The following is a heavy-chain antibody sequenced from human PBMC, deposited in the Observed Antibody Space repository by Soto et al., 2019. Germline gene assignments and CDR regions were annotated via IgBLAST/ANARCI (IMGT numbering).Heavy chain of an antibody. V-gene: IGHV3-21*01. CDR2: ISSSSSYI. CDR3: ARDSRITIFGVVSNFDI. D-gene: IGHD3-3*01. CDR1: GFTFSSCS. J-gene: IGHJ3*02. Sequence: GGSLRLSCAASGFTFSSCSMNWVRQAPGKGLEWVSSISSSSSYIYYADSVKGRFTISRDNAKNSLYLQMNSLRAEDTAVYYCARDSRITIFGVVSNFDIWGQGTMVTV.